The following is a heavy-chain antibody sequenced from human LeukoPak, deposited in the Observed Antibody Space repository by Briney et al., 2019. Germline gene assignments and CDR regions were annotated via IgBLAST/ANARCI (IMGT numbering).Heavy chain of an antibody. CDR1: GFTFGDYA. J-gene: IGHJ6*02. Sequence: GGSLRLSCTASGFTFGDYAMSWVRQAPGKGLEWVGSIRSKAYGGTTEYAASVKGRFTISRDDSKSIAYLQMNSLKTEDTAVYYCTRDGVHYYGSGSYDYYYYYYGMDVWGQGTTVTVSS. CDR3: TRDGVHYYGSGSYDYYYYYYGMDV. CDR2: IRSKAYGGTT. V-gene: IGHV3-49*04. D-gene: IGHD3-10*01.